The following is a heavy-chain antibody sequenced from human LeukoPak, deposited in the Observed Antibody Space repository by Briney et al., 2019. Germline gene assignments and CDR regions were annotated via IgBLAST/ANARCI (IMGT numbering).Heavy chain of an antibody. CDR2: IYYSGST. J-gene: IGHJ5*02. Sequence: PSETLSLTCTVSGGSISSSSYYWGWIRQPPGKGLEWIGSIYYSGSTYYNPSLKSRVTISVDTSKNQFSLKLSSVTAADTAVYYCARDIILASRGFDPWGQGTLVTVSS. V-gene: IGHV4-39*07. CDR1: GGSISSSSYY. CDR3: ARDIILASRGFDP. D-gene: IGHD3-10*01.